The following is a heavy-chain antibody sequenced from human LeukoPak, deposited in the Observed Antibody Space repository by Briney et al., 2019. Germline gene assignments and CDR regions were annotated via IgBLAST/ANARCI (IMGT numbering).Heavy chain of an antibody. Sequence: GGSLRLSCAASGFTFSSYAMSWVRQAPGKGLEWVSAISGSGGSTYYADSVKGRFTISRDNSKNTLYLQMNSLRAEGTAVYYCAKDSGGYYGLFQHWGQGTLVTVSS. D-gene: IGHD3-10*01. CDR1: GFTFSSYA. V-gene: IGHV3-23*01. J-gene: IGHJ1*01. CDR3: AKDSGGYYGLFQH. CDR2: ISGSGGST.